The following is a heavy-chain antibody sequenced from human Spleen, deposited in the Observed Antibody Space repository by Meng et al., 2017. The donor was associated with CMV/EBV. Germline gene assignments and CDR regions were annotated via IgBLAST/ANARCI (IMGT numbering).Heavy chain of an antibody. CDR1: GYTFIGYH. CDR3: ARVQFLEKPNDAFNI. CDR2: INPKPNFDDT. Sequence: ASVKVSCKASGYTFIGYHIHWVRQAPGQGLEWMGWINPKPNFDDTAYAQKFQGRVTITRDTSISTAYMELTRLRPDDTAVYYCARVQFLEKPNDAFNIWGQGTMVTVSS. D-gene: IGHD2-21*01. V-gene: IGHV1-2*02. J-gene: IGHJ3*02.